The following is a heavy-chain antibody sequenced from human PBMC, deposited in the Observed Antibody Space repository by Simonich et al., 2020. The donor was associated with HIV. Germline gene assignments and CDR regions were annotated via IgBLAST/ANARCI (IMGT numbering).Heavy chain of an antibody. Sequence: QVQLVQSGAVVKKPGASVRVSCTASAYNFTAYYIHWVRQAPGQCLEWMAWTNPNNGVTNDAQKFQGRVTMNTDTSISTVYMELSRLRSDDTAIYYCARDRDKQLAFFDYWGQGTLVTASS. D-gene: IGHD1-1*01. CDR2: TNPNNGVT. CDR1: AYNFTAYY. J-gene: IGHJ4*02. CDR3: ARDRDKQLAFFDY. V-gene: IGHV1-2*02.